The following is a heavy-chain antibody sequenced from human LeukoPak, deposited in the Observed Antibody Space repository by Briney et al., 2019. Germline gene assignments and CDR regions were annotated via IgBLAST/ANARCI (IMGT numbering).Heavy chain of an antibody. Sequence: PGGSLRLSCAASGFTFSSYWMSWVRQAPGKGLEWVANVKQDGSEKYYVDSVKGRLTISRDNAKNSLYLQMNSLRAEDTAVYYCARAGYCYYYMDVWGKGTTVTVSS. V-gene: IGHV3-7*01. CDR1: GFTFSSYW. J-gene: IGHJ6*03. CDR2: VKQDGSEK. CDR3: ARAGYCYYYMDV. D-gene: IGHD1-1*01.